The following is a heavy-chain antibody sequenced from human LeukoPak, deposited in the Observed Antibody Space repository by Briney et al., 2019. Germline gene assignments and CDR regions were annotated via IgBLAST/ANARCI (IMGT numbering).Heavy chain of an antibody. CDR2: IYHSGST. Sequence: PSQTLSLTCAVSGGSISSGGYSWSWIRPPPGKGLEWIGYIYHSGSTYYNPSLKSRVTISVDRSKNQFSLNLSSVTAADTAVYYCARLTTNDWYFDLWGRGTLVTVSS. CDR1: GGSISSGGYS. D-gene: IGHD2/OR15-2a*01. V-gene: IGHV4-30-2*01. J-gene: IGHJ2*01. CDR3: ARLTTNDWYFDL.